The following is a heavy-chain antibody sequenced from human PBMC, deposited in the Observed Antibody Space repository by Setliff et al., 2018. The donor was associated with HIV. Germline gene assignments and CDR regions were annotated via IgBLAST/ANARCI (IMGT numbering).Heavy chain of an antibody. J-gene: IGHJ4*01. CDR2: VNTGKGDT. CDR3: ARDRFTLTSSIFGF. D-gene: IGHD3-3*01. CDR1: GYTFSNYP. V-gene: IGHV1-3*04. Sequence: ASVKVSCKTSGYTFSNYPIHWLRQAPGQRPEWMGWVNTGKGDTKYSQRFQDRLTITTDSSASSVYMELSSLSSDDTAIYYCARDRFTLTSSIFGFWGHGTLVNVSS.